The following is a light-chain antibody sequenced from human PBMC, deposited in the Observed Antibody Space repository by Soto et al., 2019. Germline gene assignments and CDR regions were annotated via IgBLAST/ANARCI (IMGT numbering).Light chain of an antibody. V-gene: IGKV3-20*01. CDR3: QHYATSPWT. J-gene: IGKJ1*01. Sequence: ETVLTQSPGTLSLSPGERATLSCRASQSVTNSYLAWFQQKPGQAPRLLIFGALSRATGIPDRFSGSGSGTDFTLTISRLEPEDFAVYYCQHYATSPWTFGQGTKVEVK. CDR2: GAL. CDR1: QSVTNSY.